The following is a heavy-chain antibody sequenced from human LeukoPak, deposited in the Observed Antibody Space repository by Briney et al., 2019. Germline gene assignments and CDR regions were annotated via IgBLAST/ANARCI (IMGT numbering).Heavy chain of an antibody. CDR3: ATGMWELRWDAFVI. CDR2: FDPEDGET. V-gene: IGHV1-24*01. D-gene: IGHD1-26*01. CDR1: GYTLTELS. Sequence: PSVRVFCKVSGYTLTELSMHWARQAPGKGLEWMGGFDPEDGETIYAQKFQGRVTMTEDTSTDTAYMELSSVTSEDTAVYCCATGMWELRWDAFVIWGQGATGTVSS. J-gene: IGHJ3*02.